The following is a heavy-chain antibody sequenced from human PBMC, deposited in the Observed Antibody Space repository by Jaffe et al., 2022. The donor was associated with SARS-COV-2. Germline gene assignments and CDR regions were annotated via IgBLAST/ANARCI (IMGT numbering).Heavy chain of an antibody. V-gene: IGHV1-46*01. D-gene: IGHD5-18*01. J-gene: IGHJ4*02. CDR1: GYTLTSYY. CDR3: ARGDKYSYSDY. CDR2: INPRGGST. Sequence: QVQLVQSGAEVKKPGASVNVSCKASGYTLTSYYVHWVRQAPGQGLEWMGIINPRGGSTNYAQKFQGRVIMTRDTSTSTVHMELSSLRSEDTAVYYCARGDKYSYSDYWGQGTLVTVSS.